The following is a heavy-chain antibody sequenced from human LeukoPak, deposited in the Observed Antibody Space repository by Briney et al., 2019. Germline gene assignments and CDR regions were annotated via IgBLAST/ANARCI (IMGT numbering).Heavy chain of an antibody. CDR1: GSTFNRVD. Sequence: ASVKVSCKASGSTFNRVDINWVRQAAGQGLEWMGWINPSSGKTGYPQKFQGRVTITRNTSINTVYMDLSSLTSEDTAVYYCARAPSGVLPYYLDYWGPGTLVAVSS. CDR2: INPSSGKT. V-gene: IGHV1-8*03. D-gene: IGHD3-10*01. CDR3: ARAPSGVLPYYLDY. J-gene: IGHJ4*02.